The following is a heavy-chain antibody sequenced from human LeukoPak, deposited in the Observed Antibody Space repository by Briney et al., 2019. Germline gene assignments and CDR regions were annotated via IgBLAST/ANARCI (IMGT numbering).Heavy chain of an antibody. CDR1: SGSINSYY. CDR2: IYTTGKA. J-gene: IGHJ4*02. Sequence: SETLSLTCTVSSGSINSYYWGWVRQPAGRGLEWIGRIYTTGKADYNPSLKSRLTMSVDTSKRQFSLNLRSVTAADTAIYYCARHGYTASHYFLDFWSQGTLVTVSS. CDR3: ARHGYTASHYFLDF. D-gene: IGHD3-16*01. V-gene: IGHV4-4*07.